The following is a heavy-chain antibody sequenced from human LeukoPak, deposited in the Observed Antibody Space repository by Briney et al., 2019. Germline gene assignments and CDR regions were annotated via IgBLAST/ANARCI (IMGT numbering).Heavy chain of an antibody. CDR1: GFTLSNYP. CDR2: ITSDGSAT. CDR3: AKLTSGWFEDC. D-gene: IGHD3-10*01. Sequence: GGSLRLSCVASGFTLSNYPMTWVRQAPGKGQEWVSAITSDGSATFYADSVKGRLTISRDISKNTVYLQMDSLRAEDTALYYCAKLTSGWFEDCWGQGTLVTVSS. J-gene: IGHJ4*02. V-gene: IGHV3-23*01.